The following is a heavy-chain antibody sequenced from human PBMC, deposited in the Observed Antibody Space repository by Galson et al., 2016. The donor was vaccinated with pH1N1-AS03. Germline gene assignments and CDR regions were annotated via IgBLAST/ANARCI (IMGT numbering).Heavy chain of an antibody. CDR1: GFSFSNYW. J-gene: IGHJ3*01. D-gene: IGHD4-17*01. V-gene: IGHV3-7*03. Sequence: SLRLSCAASGFSFSNYWMSWVRQAPGKGLEWVANIKPDGSEKYYVDSLKGRFTISRDNAQNSLYLQLNSLRAEDTAMYYCTRDPVTTSPDEALDLWGQGTTVTVSS. CDR2: IKPDGSEK. CDR3: TRDPVTTSPDEALDL.